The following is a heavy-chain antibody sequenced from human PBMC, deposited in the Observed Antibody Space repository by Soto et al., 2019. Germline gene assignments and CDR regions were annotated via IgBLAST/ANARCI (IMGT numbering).Heavy chain of an antibody. CDR3: ARRWVAAGDFDY. Sequence: GGSLRLSCAASGVTFSNSGMTWLRQAPGKGLEWVGRIKSQTDGGTINYAAPVTGRFTISRDDSKNMLFLQMNSLKTEDTAVYYCARRWVAAGDFDYWGQGTLVTVSS. J-gene: IGHJ4*02. CDR1: GVTFSNSG. V-gene: IGHV3-15*06. D-gene: IGHD6-13*01. CDR2: IKSQTDGGTI.